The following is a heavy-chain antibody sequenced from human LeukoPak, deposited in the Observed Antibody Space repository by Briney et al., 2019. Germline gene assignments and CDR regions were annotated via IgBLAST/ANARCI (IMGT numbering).Heavy chain of an antibody. CDR1: GVTFSSYS. CDR3: ARSGYSSSWLFDY. CDR2: ISSSSSYI. J-gene: IGHJ4*02. V-gene: IGHV3-21*01. D-gene: IGHD6-13*01. Sequence: GGSLRLSCAASGVTFSSYSMNWVRQAPGKGLEWVSSISSSSSYIYYADSVKGRFTISRDNAKNSLYLQMNGLRAEDTAVYYCARSGYSSSWLFDYWGQGTLVTVSS.